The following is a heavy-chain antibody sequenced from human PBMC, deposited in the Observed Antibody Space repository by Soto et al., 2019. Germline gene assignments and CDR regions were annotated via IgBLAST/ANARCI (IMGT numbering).Heavy chain of an antibody. J-gene: IGHJ4*02. CDR3: ARDYNYDSSGYYYRLFFY. CDR1: GYTFTSYG. Sequence: GASVKVSCKASGYTFTSYGISWVRQAPGQGLEWMGWISAYNGNTNYAQKLQGRVTMTTDTSTSTAYMGLRSLRSDDTAVYYCARDYNYDSSGYYYRLFFYWGQGTLVTVSS. V-gene: IGHV1-18*04. CDR2: ISAYNGNT. D-gene: IGHD3-22*01.